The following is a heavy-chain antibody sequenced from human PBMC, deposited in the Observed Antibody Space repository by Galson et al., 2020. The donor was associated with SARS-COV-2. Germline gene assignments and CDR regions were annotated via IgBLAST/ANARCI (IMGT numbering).Heavy chain of an antibody. D-gene: IGHD3-9*01. CDR3: ARHNDILTGYPIHYFDY. CDR2: IYYSGST. Sequence: TLSLTCTVSGGSISSSSYYWGWIRQPPGKGLEWIGSIYYSGSTYYNPSLKSRVTISVDTSKNQFSLKLSSVTAADTAVYYCARHNDILTGYPIHYFDYWGQGTLVTVSS. CDR1: GGSISSSSYY. J-gene: IGHJ4*02. V-gene: IGHV4-39*01.